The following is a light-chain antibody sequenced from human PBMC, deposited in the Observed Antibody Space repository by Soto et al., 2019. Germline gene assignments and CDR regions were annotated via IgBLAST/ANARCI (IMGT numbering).Light chain of an antibody. CDR2: AGS. CDR1: QGIANW. J-gene: IGKJ2*01. CDR3: QQADSFPYT. Sequence: DIQMTQSPSFVSASLGDRVTITCRASQGIANWLAWYQQKPGKAPKLLIYAGSRLQVGVPSRFSGSGSGTYFSRTISSLQPEDFATYYCQQADSFPYTFGQGTKLEIK. V-gene: IGKV1D-12*01.